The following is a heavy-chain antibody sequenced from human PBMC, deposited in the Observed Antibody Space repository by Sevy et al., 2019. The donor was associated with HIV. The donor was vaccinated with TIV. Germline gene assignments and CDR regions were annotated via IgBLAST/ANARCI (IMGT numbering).Heavy chain of an antibody. CDR1: GGSLNTHA. V-gene: IGHV1-69*13. CDR3: ARGPNGNYLLYYLDY. J-gene: IGHJ4*02. CDR2: IIPSFSST. Sequence: ASVKVSCKASGGSLNTHAISWVRQAPGHGLEWMGEIIPSFSSTRYAERFQDRVTLTADEFTSTVYMELTSLKSTDTAVYYCARGPNGNYLLYYLDYWGQGTLVTVSS. D-gene: IGHD1-7*01.